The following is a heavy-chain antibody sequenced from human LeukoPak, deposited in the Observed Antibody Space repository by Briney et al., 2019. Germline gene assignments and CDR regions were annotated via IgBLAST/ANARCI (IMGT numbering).Heavy chain of an antibody. D-gene: IGHD2-15*01. Sequence: PGGSLRLSCAASGFTFSSFALSWVRQAPGKGLESVSFVTSSGGSKFYADSVKGRFTISRDNSKNTLYLQMNILRAEDTAVYYCAKVTYDRGGRTYSFDYWGQGTLVTVSS. CDR2: VTSSGGSK. J-gene: IGHJ4*02. CDR1: GFTFSSFA. V-gene: IGHV3-23*01. CDR3: AKVTYDRGGRTYSFDY.